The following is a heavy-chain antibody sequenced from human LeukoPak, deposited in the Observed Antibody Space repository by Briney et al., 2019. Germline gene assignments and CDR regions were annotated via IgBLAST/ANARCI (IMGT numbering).Heavy chain of an antibody. J-gene: IGHJ6*02. V-gene: IGHV5-51*01. Sequence: GESLKISCKGSGYTFSSYWIAWVRQMPGKGLEWMGTISPGDSDTRYSRPFQGQVTMSADKSISTAYLQWSSLKASDTAMYYCARRTSESSGFDFLDVWGQGTTVTVSS. CDR3: ARRTSESSGFDFLDV. CDR1: GYTFSSYW. D-gene: IGHD3-22*01. CDR2: ISPGDSDT.